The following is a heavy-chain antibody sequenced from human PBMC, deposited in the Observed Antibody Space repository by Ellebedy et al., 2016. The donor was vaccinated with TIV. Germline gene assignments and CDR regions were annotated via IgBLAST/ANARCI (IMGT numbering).Heavy chain of an antibody. J-gene: IGHJ3*02. CDR2: IIPIVVTP. CDR1: GGTFSNYA. Sequence: SVKVSXKASGGTFSNYAISWVRQAPGQGLEWMGRIIPIVVTPNYAQKFQGRVTMTSDTSTSTVYMELSSLRSEDTAVYYCARDCIDLHRSGWQGDFDIWGQGTMVTVSS. D-gene: IGHD6-19*01. V-gene: IGHV1-69*04. CDR3: ARDCIDLHRSGWQGDFDI.